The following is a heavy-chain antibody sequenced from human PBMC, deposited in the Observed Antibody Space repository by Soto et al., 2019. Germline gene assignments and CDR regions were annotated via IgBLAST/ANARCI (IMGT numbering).Heavy chain of an antibody. Sequence: GGSLRLSCAASGFAFSDHSMCWVRQAPGKGLEWVSYLSKSSNTIYYADSVKGRSTISRDNAKNSLFLQMNSLRAEDTAMYYCARVSLLSRVFDYWGQGILVTVSS. V-gene: IGHV3-48*01. CDR2: LSKSSNTI. CDR3: ARVSLLSRVFDY. CDR1: GFAFSDHS. D-gene: IGHD2-21*02. J-gene: IGHJ4*02.